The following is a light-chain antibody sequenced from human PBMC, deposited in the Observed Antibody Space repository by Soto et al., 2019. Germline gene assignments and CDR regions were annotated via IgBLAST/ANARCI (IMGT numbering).Light chain of an antibody. CDR3: CSYAGSSTYV. CDR1: SSDVGSYNL. J-gene: IGLJ1*01. V-gene: IGLV2-23*01. Sequence: QSALTQPASVSGSPGQSITISCTGTSSDVGSYNLVSWYQQHPGKAPKLMIYEGSKRPSGVSNRFSGSKSGNTASLTISGLPAEYEADYYCCSYAGSSTYVFGTGTKLTVL. CDR2: EGS.